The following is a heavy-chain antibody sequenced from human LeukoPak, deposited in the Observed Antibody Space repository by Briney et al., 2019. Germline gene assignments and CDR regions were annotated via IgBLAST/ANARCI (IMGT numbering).Heavy chain of an antibody. CDR3: AKGYYYDSSGYPDY. CDR2: ISWNSGSI. D-gene: IGHD3-22*01. CDR1: GFTFDDYG. V-gene: IGHV3-20*04. J-gene: IGHJ4*02. Sequence: GGSLRLSCAASGFTFDDYGMSWVRQAPGKGLEWVSGISWNSGSIGYADSVKGRFTISRDNAKNSLYLQMNSLRAEDTALYYCAKGYYYDSSGYPDYWGQGTLVTVSS.